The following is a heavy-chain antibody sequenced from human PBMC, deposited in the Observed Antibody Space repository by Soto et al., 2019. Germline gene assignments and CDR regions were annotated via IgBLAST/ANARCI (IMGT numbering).Heavy chain of an antibody. Sequence: GASVKVSCKASGYTFTSYGISWVRQAPGQGLEWMGWISAYNGNTNYAQKLQGRVTMTTDTSTSTAYMELRSLRSDDTAVYYCARDNIVVVPAAPSDWGQGTLVTVSS. CDR3: ARDNIVVVPAAPSD. J-gene: IGHJ4*02. V-gene: IGHV1-18*01. CDR1: GYTFTSYG. CDR2: ISAYNGNT. D-gene: IGHD2-2*01.